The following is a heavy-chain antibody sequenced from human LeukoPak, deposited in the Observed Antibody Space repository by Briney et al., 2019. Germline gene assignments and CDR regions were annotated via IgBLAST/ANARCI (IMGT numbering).Heavy chain of an antibody. J-gene: IGHJ6*03. CDR2: ISSSSSYI. CDR1: GFTFSSYW. CDR3: ARDAREYYYYMDV. V-gene: IGHV3-21*01. D-gene: IGHD1-26*01. Sequence: TGGSLRLSCAASGFTFSSYWMHWVRQAPGKGLEWVSSISSSSSYIYYADSVKGRFTISRDNAKNSLYLQMNSLRAEDTAVYYCARDAREYYYYMDVWGKGTTVTVSS.